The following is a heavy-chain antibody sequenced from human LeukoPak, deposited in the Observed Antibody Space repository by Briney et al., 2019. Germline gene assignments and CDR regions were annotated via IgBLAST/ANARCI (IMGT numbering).Heavy chain of an antibody. J-gene: IGHJ5*02. CDR1: GGTFSSYA. D-gene: IGHD6-19*01. Sequence: SVKVSCKASGGTFSSYAIRWVRQAPGQGLEWMGGIIPIFGTANYAQKFQGRVTITADESTSTAYMELSSLRSEDTAVYYCARVAVAPPVNWFDPWGQGTLVTVSS. V-gene: IGHV1-69*13. CDR2: IIPIFGTA. CDR3: ARVAVAPPVNWFDP.